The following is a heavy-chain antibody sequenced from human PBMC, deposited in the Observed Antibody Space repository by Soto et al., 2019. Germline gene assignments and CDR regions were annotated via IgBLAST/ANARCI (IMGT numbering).Heavy chain of an antibody. Sequence: GESLKISCRTSGYSFPTYWIAWVRQRPGKGLEWMGAVYPGDSDTKYSPSFQGHVTISADRSIGTAFLQWSSLNASDTAMYYCARGLNWNYIMNWLDTWGPSPLVTVST. CDR3: ARGLNWNYIMNWLDT. CDR1: GYSFPTYW. D-gene: IGHD3-16*01. V-gene: IGHV5-51*01. J-gene: IGHJ5*02. CDR2: VYPGDSDT.